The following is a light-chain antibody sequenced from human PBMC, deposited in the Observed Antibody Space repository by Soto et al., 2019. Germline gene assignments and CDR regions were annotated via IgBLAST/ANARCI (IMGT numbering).Light chain of an antibody. CDR1: QSVSSSH. CDR3: QHYGNSLT. V-gene: IGKV3-20*01. Sequence: DIVLTQSPGTLSLSPGESVTLSCRASQSVSSSHLAWYQQKPGQAPRLFIYGASRRATDIPDRFSGSGSGTDFPLTISRLQPEDFAVYSCQHYGNSLTFGGGTKVEIK. CDR2: GAS. J-gene: IGKJ4*01.